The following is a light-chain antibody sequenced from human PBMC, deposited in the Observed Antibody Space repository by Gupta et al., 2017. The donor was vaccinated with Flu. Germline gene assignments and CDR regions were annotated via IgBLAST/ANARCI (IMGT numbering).Light chain of an antibody. CDR2: DVA. V-gene: IGKV1-17*01. J-gene: IGKJ1*01. CDR3: RQHNRYPWT. Sequence: DLQMTQSPSSLPASVGDRVTITCLASQGITHDLGWYQQKPGKAPKLLIYDVASLESGVPSRFSGSQSGTEFTPTINSLQPEDVATYYCRQHNRYPWTFGHGTKVEI. CDR1: QGITHD.